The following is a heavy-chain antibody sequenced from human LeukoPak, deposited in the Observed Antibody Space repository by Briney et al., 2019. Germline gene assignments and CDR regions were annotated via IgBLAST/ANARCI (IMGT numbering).Heavy chain of an antibody. V-gene: IGHV4-39*07. CDR2: IYYSGST. J-gene: IGHJ3*02. CDR1: GGSISSSSYY. CDR3: ASLGRSGYLLGAFDI. Sequence: SETLSLTCTVSGGSISSSSYYWGWIRQPPGKGLEWIGSIYYSGSTYYNPSLKSRVTISVDTSKNQFSLKLSSVTAADTAVYYCASLGRSGYLLGAFDIWGQGTMVTVSS. D-gene: IGHD3-22*01.